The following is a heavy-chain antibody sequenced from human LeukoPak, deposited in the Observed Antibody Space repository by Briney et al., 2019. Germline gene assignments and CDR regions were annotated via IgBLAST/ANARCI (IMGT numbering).Heavy chain of an antibody. V-gene: IGHV3-7*01. Sequence: GSLSLSCAASGFTFSSYWMSWVRQAPGKGLEWVANIKQDGSEKYYVDSVKGRFTISRDNAKNSLYLQMNSLRAEDTAVYYCARETDDFWSGYSLFDYWGQGTLVTVSS. J-gene: IGHJ4*02. CDR2: IKQDGSEK. D-gene: IGHD3-3*01. CDR3: ARETDDFWSGYSLFDY. CDR1: GFTFSSYW.